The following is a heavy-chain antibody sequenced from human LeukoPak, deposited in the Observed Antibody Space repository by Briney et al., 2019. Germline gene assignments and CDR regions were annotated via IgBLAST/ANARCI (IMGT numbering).Heavy chain of an antibody. Sequence: KSSETLSLTCAVYGGSFSGYYWSWIRQPPGKGLEWIGEINHSGSTNYNPSLKSRVTISVDTSKNQFSLKLSSVTAADTAVYYCARWSASGIQLWLRAFDIWGQGTMVTVSS. CDR2: INHSGST. CDR1: GGSFSGYY. V-gene: IGHV4-34*01. CDR3: ARWSASGIQLWLRAFDI. D-gene: IGHD5-18*01. J-gene: IGHJ3*02.